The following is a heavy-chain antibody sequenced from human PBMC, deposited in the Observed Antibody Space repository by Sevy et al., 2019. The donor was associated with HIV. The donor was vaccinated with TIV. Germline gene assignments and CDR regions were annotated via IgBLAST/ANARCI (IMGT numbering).Heavy chain of an antibody. CDR1: GFTVSSNY. J-gene: IGHJ4*02. CDR2: VYSGGSR. Sequence: GGSLRLSCAASGFTVSSNYMSWVRQAPGKGLEWVSVVYSGGSRYYADPVRGRFSISRDNSENTPYLQMNSLGAEDTAVYYCAREADYYGSGSSYYFDYWGQGTLVTVSS. D-gene: IGHD3-10*01. CDR3: AREADYYGSGSSYYFDY. V-gene: IGHV3-53*01.